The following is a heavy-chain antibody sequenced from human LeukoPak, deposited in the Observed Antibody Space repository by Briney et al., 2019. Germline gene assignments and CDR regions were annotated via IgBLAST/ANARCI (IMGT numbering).Heavy chain of an antibody. J-gene: IGHJ4*02. CDR3: ARKGSRRPSPEGV. D-gene: IGHD1-14*01. CDR1: GFTVSSNY. CDR2: IHSGGST. Sequence: GGSLRLSCAASGFTVSSNYMTWVRQAPGKGLEWVSVIHSGGSTYYADSVKGRFTISRDNSKNTLYLQMNSLRAEDTAVYYCARKGSRRPSPEGVWGQGTLVTVSS. V-gene: IGHV3-53*01.